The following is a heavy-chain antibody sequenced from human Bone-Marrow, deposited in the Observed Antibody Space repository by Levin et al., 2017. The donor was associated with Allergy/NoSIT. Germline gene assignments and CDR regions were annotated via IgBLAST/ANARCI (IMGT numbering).Heavy chain of an antibody. J-gene: IGHJ4*02. CDR1: GFTFSSYA. Sequence: SCAASGFTFSSYAMHWVRQAPGKGLEWVAVISYDGSNKYYADSVKGRFTISRDNSKNTLYLQMNSLRAEDTAVYYCARGGSGYYSKLNYWGQGTLVTVSS. V-gene: IGHV3-30*04. CDR2: ISYDGSNK. D-gene: IGHD3-22*01. CDR3: ARGGSGYYSKLNY.